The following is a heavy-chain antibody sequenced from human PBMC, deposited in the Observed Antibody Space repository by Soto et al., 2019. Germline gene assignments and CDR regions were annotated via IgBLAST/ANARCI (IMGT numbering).Heavy chain of an antibody. V-gene: IGHV3-23*01. CDR2: ISGSGGST. CDR3: AKETNVLLWFGELFSDY. D-gene: IGHD3-10*01. J-gene: IGHJ4*02. Sequence: GGSLRLSCAASGFTFSSYAMSWVRQAPGKGLEWVSAISGSGGSTYYADSVKGRFTISRDNSKNTLYLQMNSLRAEDTAVYYCAKETNVLLWFGELFSDYWGQGTLVTVSS. CDR1: GFTFSSYA.